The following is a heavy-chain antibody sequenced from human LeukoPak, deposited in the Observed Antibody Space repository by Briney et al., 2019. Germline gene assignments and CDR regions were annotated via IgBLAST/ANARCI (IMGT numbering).Heavy chain of an antibody. Sequence: GGSLRLSCAASGFGVSVNYMSWVRQAPGKGLEWVSVLYASGTTKYADSVKGRFTISRDTSDNTLNLQMNGLGAEDSAVYHCAAKGNGYTGIYVFAHWGQGTLVTVSA. J-gene: IGHJ4*02. D-gene: IGHD1-26*01. CDR2: LYASGTT. V-gene: IGHV3-66*01. CDR1: GFGVSVNY. CDR3: AAKGNGYTGIYVFAH.